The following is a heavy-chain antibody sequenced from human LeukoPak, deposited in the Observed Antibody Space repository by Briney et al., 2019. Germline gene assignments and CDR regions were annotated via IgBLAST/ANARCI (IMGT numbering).Heavy chain of an antibody. Sequence: ASVKVSCKASGYTFTSYYMHWVRQAPGQGLKWMGIINPSGGSTSYAQKFQGRVTMTRDTSTSTVYMELSSLRSEDTAVYYCARDSSITFGGVIVLRYYFDYWGQGTLVTVSS. D-gene: IGHD3-16*02. J-gene: IGHJ4*02. V-gene: IGHV1-46*01. CDR2: INPSGGST. CDR3: ARDSSITFGGVIVLRYYFDY. CDR1: GYTFTSYY.